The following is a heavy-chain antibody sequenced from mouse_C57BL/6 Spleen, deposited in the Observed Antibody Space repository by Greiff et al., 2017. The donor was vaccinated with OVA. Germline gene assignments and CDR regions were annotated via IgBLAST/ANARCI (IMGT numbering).Heavy chain of an antibody. CDR1: GYTFTSYW. J-gene: IGHJ4*01. V-gene: IGHV1-64*01. Sequence: QVQLQQPGAELVKPGASVTLSCKASGYTFTSYWMHWVKQRPGQGLEWIGMIHPNSGSTNYNEKFKSKATLTVDKSSSTAYMQLSSLTSEDSAVYYCARWSYYSNYGAMDYWGQGTSVTVSS. D-gene: IGHD2-5*01. CDR2: IHPNSGST. CDR3: ARWSYYSNYGAMDY.